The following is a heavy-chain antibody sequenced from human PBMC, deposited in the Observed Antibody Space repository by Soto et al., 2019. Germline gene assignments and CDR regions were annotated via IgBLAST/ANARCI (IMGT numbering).Heavy chain of an antibody. V-gene: IGHV3-33*01. D-gene: IGHD3-10*01. CDR3: ARELLYGSGSRDFHYYGMDV. CDR1: VLRFSSYG. CDR2: IWFDGSKQ. Sequence: GSLRLSCAASVLRFSSYGIHWVRQAPGKGLQWVAVIWFDGSKQYYADSVKGRFNISRDNSKNTVYLQMNSLRADDTAVYYCARELLYGSGSRDFHYYGMDVWGQGTTVTVSS. J-gene: IGHJ6*02.